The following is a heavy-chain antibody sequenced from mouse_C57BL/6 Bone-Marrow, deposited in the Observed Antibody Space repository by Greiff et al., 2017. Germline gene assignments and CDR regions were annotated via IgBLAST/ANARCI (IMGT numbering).Heavy chain of an antibody. CDR3: VRDYDYCYYAMDY. D-gene: IGHD2-4*01. Sequence: QVQLQQSGAELARPGASVKMSCKASGYTFTRYTMHWVKQRPGQGLEWIGYINPRSGYTKYNQKFKDKATLTADKSSSTAYMQLSRLTSEDSAVYYCVRDYDYCYYAMDYWGQGTSVTVSS. CDR2: INPRSGYT. J-gene: IGHJ4*01. CDR1: GYTFTRYT. V-gene: IGHV1-4*01.